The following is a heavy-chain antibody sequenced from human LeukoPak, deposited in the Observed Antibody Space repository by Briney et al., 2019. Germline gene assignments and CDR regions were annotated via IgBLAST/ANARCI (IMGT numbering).Heavy chain of an antibody. CDR2: IRGGGEK. V-gene: IGHV3-23*01. CDR1: GFSFGSYA. J-gene: IGHJ4*02. CDR3: AKANWVSNADAVW. D-gene: IGHD1-1*01. Sequence: GGSLRLSCAASGFSFGSYAMSWVRQAQARGLEWVSSIRGGGEKFYADSVKGRFILSRDDSRNTVYLQMNNLGVEDTAVYYCAKANWVSNADAVWWGQGTLVTVSS.